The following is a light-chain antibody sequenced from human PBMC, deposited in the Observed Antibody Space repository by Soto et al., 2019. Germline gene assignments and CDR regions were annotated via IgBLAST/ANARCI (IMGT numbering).Light chain of an antibody. CDR2: DYD. V-gene: IGLV1-44*01. CDR1: SSNLGDNT. Sequence: QSALTQPPSASGTPGQRVTISCSTSSSNLGDNTVNWYQQVPGTAPKLLIYDYDQRPSGVPDRFSGSKSGTSASLAISGLQSEDEADYYWAAWDASLDGYVFGTGTKVTVL. CDR3: AAWDASLDGYV. J-gene: IGLJ1*01.